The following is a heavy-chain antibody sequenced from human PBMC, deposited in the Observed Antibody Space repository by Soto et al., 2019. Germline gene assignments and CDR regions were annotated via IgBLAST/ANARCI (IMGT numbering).Heavy chain of an antibody. CDR3: ARIPRDYYYGSGSYALVYGMGV. CDR2: IYPGDSDT. CDR1: GYSFTSYW. D-gene: IGHD3-10*01. J-gene: IGHJ6*02. Sequence: GESLKIACEGSGYSFTSYWIGWARQMPGKGLEWMGIIYPGDSDTRYSPSFQGQVTISADKSISTAYLQWSSLKASDTAMYYCARIPRDYYYGSGSYALVYGMGVWGRGTTVTVSS. V-gene: IGHV5-51*01.